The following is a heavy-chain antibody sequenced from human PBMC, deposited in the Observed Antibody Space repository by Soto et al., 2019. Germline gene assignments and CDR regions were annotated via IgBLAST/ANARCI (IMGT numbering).Heavy chain of an antibody. V-gene: IGHV4-30-4*01. Sequence: QVQLQESGPGLVKPSQTLSLTCTVSGGSIRSGDDSWTWIRQPPGKGLEWIGYIYYSGSTYYNPSLESRVTMSVDTAKNQSSLRLPSVTAADTAVYYCASGWIHLWAWGQGTLVTVSP. CDR1: GGSIRSGDDS. D-gene: IGHD5-18*01. J-gene: IGHJ5*02. CDR2: IYYSGST. CDR3: ASGWIHLWA.